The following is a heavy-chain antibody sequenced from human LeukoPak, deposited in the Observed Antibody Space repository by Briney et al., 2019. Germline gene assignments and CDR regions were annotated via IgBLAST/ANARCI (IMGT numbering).Heavy chain of an antibody. J-gene: IGHJ4*02. D-gene: IGHD3-22*01. CDR1: GFPVSSNY. V-gene: IGHV3-66*01. Sequence: PGGSLRLSCAASGFPVSSNYMSWVRQAPGKGLEWVSVIYSGGSTYYADSVKGRFTISRDNSKNTLYLQMNSLRAEDTAVYYCARDDKDFDYWGQGTLVTVSS. CDR3: ARDDKDFDY. CDR2: IYSGGST.